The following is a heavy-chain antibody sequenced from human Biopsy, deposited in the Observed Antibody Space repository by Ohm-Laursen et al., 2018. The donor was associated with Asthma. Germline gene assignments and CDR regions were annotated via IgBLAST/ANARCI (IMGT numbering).Heavy chain of an antibody. Sequence: SLRLSCSASGFSFSNYGMHWVRQAPGKGLDWVAVISFDGANRNYTDSVKGRFTISRDNSRNTLHLEMNSLRAEDTAVYFCAKEVFPGWELRRGPDSWGQGTLVTVSA. CDR1: GFSFSNYG. CDR3: AKEVFPGWELRRGPDS. V-gene: IGHV3-30*18. D-gene: IGHD1-26*01. J-gene: IGHJ4*02. CDR2: ISFDGANR.